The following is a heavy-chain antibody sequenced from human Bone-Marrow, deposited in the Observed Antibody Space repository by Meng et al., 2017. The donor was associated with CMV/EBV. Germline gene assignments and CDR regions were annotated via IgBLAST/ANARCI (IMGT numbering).Heavy chain of an antibody. D-gene: IGHD1-14*01. Sequence: GGSLRLSCAASGFTFGSYAMSWVRQAPGKGLEWVSGISGSGGGTYYADSVKGRITISRDNSRNTLYLQMNSLRAEDTAIYYCAKLEGMGKVDYWGQGTLVTVSP. CDR1: GFTFGSYA. CDR3: AKLEGMGKVDY. J-gene: IGHJ4*02. V-gene: IGHV3-23*01. CDR2: ISGSGGGT.